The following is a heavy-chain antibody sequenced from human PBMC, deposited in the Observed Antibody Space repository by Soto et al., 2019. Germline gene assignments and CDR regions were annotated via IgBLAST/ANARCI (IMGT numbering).Heavy chain of an antibody. V-gene: IGHV1-18*01. CDR2: ISAYNGNT. J-gene: IGHJ4*02. CDR1: GYTFTDANYG. Sequence: ASVKVSCKTSGYTFTDANYGISWVRQAPGQGLEWMGWISAYNGNTNYAQKLQGRVTMTTDTSTSTAYMELRSLRSDDTAVYYCARVGSALDYWGQGTLVTVSS. D-gene: IGHD3-10*01. CDR3: ARVGSALDY.